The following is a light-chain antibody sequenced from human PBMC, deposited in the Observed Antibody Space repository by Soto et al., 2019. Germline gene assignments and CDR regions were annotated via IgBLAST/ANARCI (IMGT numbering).Light chain of an antibody. CDR2: AAS. CDR1: QSVDNY. CDR3: QQDLSPPLT. J-gene: IGKJ3*01. Sequence: DIQMTQSPSSLSASVGDRVTITCRASQSVDNYLKWYQQKPGKAPKLLIYAASTLQSGVPSRFSGSGSGTVFTITIGSLQPEDLAPYYFQQDLSPPLTLGPGTKVDSK. V-gene: IGKV1-39*01.